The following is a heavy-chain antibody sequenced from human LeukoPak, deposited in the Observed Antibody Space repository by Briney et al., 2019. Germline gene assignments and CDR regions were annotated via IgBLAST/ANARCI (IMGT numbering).Heavy chain of an antibody. J-gene: IGHJ3*02. Sequence: KTSETLSLTCTVSGGSINSYYWSWIRQPPGKGLEWIGYIYYSGSTNYNPSLKCRVTISVDKSKDQFSLKLSSVTAADTAVYYCARDGIFGRDAFDIWGQGTMVTVSS. V-gene: IGHV4-59*01. CDR3: ARDGIFGRDAFDI. D-gene: IGHD3-3*01. CDR2: IYYSGST. CDR1: GGSINSYY.